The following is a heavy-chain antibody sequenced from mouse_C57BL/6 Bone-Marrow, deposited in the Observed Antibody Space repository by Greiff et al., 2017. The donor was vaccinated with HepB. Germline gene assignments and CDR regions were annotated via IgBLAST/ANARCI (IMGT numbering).Heavy chain of an antibody. CDR3: AIGGGYYGNYGAY. CDR1: GYTFTSYW. Sequence: QVQLKQPGAELVKPGASVKVSCKASGYTFTSYWMHWVKQRPGQGLEWIGRIHPSDSDTNYNQKFKGKATLTVDKSSSTAYMQLSSLTSEDSAVYYGAIGGGYYGNYGAYWGQGTLVTVSA. J-gene: IGHJ3*01. D-gene: IGHD2-1*01. V-gene: IGHV1-74*01. CDR2: IHPSDSDT.